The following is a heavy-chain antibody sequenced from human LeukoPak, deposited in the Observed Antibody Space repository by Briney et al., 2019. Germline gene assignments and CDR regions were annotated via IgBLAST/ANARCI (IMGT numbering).Heavy chain of an antibody. CDR2: ISYSGST. CDR3: ARVGTPWGNPFDY. D-gene: IGHD4-23*01. V-gene: IGHV4-61*08. CDR1: GGSISSGGYY. J-gene: IGHJ4*02. Sequence: SQTLSLTCTVSGGSISSGGYYWSWIRQPPGKGLEWIGYISYSGSTNYNPSLKSRVTISSDTSKNQFSLKLSSVTAADTAVYYCARVGTPWGNPFDYWGQGILVTVSS.